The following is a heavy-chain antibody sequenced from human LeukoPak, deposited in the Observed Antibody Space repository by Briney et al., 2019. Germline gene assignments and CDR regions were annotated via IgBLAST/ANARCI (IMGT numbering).Heavy chain of an antibody. CDR3: SRDQTPYY. V-gene: IGHV3-49*04. CDR1: GFTFSSYS. Sequence: GGSLRLSCAASGFTFSSYSMNWVRQAPGKGLEWVGFIASKTYGGTAEYAASVKGRFTISRDDSKSIAYLQMNSLKTEDTAVYFCSRDQTPYYWGQGTLVTVSS. J-gene: IGHJ4*02. CDR2: IASKTYGGTA.